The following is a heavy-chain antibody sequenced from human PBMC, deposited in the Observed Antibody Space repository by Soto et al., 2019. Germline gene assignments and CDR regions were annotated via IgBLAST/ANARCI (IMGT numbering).Heavy chain of an antibody. CDR1: GGSISSGGYS. Sequence: TLSLTCAVSGGSISSGGYSWSWIRQPPGKGLEWIGYIYHSGSTYYNPSLKSRVTISVDRSKNQFSLKLSSVTAADTAVYYCAGYIVVVPGQYWFDPRGEGTPVPVSS. CDR2: IYHSGST. CDR3: AGYIVVVPGQYWFDP. D-gene: IGHD2-2*01. V-gene: IGHV4-30-2*01. J-gene: IGHJ5*02.